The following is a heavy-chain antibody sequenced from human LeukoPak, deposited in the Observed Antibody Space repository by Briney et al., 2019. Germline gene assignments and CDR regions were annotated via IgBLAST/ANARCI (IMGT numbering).Heavy chain of an antibody. Sequence: GESLKISCKTSGYSFTSYWIGWVRQMPGKGLEWMGIIYPGDSYTTYSPSFQGQVTISADKSINTAYLHWSSLQASDTAMYYCARTADISTGFGSDYWGQGTLVTVSS. D-gene: IGHD3-9*01. V-gene: IGHV5-51*01. CDR2: IYPGDSYT. CDR1: GYSFTSYW. CDR3: ARTADISTGFGSDY. J-gene: IGHJ4*02.